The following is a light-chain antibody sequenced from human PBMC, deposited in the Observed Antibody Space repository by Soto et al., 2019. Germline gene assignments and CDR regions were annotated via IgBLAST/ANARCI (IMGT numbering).Light chain of an antibody. Sequence: QPVLTQSPSASASLGASVKLTCTLTSGHNSYAIAWHQQQPEKGPRYLMNLNGDGSHSKGDGIPDRFSGSSSGAERYLTISSLQSEDEADYYCQTWGTGIQVFGGGTKLTVL. CDR1: SGHNSYA. CDR2: LNGDGSH. J-gene: IGLJ3*02. CDR3: QTWGTGIQV. V-gene: IGLV4-69*01.